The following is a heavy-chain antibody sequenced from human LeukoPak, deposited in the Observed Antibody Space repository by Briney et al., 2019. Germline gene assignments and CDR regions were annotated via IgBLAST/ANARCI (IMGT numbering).Heavy chain of an antibody. CDR1: GFTFSSYG. CDR2: ISYDGSNK. J-gene: IGHJ4*02. CDR3: ARDDYDFWSGYYALGY. Sequence: GGSLRLSCAASGFTFSSYGMHWVRQAPGKGLEWVAVISYDGSNKYYADSVKGRFTISRDNSKNTLYLQMNSLRAEDTAVYYCARDDYDFWSGYYALGYWGQGTLVTVSS. V-gene: IGHV3-30*06. D-gene: IGHD3-3*01.